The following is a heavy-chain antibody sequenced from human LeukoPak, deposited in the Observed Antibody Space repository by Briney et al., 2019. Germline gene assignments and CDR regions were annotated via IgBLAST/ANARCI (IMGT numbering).Heavy chain of an antibody. V-gene: IGHV1-18*01. J-gene: IGHJ5*02. CDR1: GCTFTSYG. D-gene: IGHD1-20*01. Sequence: ASVKVSCKASGCTFTSYGISWVRQAPGQGLEWMGWISAYNGNTNYAQKLQGRVTMTTDTSTSTAYMELRSLRSDDTAVYYCARINWNDIRTGFDPWGQGTLSPSPQ. CDR3: ARINWNDIRTGFDP. CDR2: ISAYNGNT.